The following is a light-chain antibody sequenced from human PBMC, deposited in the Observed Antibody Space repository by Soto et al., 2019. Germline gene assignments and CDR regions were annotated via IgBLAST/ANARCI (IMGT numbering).Light chain of an antibody. Sequence: EIVLTQSPGTLSLSPGEGATLSCRASQSVGGTFLAWYQHKPGQAPRLIIYEASNRAAGIPAGFSGSGSGTDFTLTITSLEPEDFAFYYCHQRQRWPRTFGQGTKVDIK. CDR2: EAS. J-gene: IGKJ1*01. V-gene: IGKV3-11*01. CDR3: HQRQRWPRT. CDR1: QSVGGTF.